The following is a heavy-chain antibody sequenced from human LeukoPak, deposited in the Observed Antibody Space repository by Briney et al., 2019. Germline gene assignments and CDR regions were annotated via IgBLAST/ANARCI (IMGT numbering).Heavy chain of an antibody. CDR2: IIPIFGTA. CDR1: GGTFSSYA. J-gene: IGHJ5*02. Sequence: ASVNVSCTASGGTFSSYAISWVRQAPGQGLEWMGGIIPIFGTANYAQKFQGRVTITADESTSTAHMELSSLRSEDTAVYYCARVFHYYDSSGYPSTTWFDPWGQGTLVTVSS. V-gene: IGHV1-69*13. D-gene: IGHD3-22*01. CDR3: ARVFHYYDSSGYPSTTWFDP.